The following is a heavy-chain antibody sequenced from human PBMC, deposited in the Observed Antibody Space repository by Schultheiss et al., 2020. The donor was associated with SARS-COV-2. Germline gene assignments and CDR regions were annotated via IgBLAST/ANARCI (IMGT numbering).Heavy chain of an antibody. CDR1: GFTFSSYA. J-gene: IGHJ4*02. V-gene: IGHV3-9*01. CDR2: ISWNSGSI. Sequence: GGSLRLSCAASGFTFSSYAMHWVRQAPGKGLEWVSGISWNSGSIGYADSVKGRFTISRDNAKNSLYLQMNSLRAEDTAVYYCAKSAEAIETSSIAVAGIADYWGQGTLVTVSS. CDR3: AKSAEAIETSSIAVAGIADY. D-gene: IGHD6-19*01.